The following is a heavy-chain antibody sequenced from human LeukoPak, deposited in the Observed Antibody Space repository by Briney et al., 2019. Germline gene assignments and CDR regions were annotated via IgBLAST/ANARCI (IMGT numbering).Heavy chain of an antibody. J-gene: IGHJ4*02. CDR2: INTDGSST. CDR1: RFTLSSYW. CDR3: ARDLSPVVRASPMGY. V-gene: IGHV3-74*01. Sequence: GGSLRLSCAASRFTLSSYWMHWVRQAPGKGLVWVSRINTDGSSTNYADSVKGRFTISSDTSKNTLSLQMNSLRAEDTAVYYCARDLSPVVRASPMGYWGQGTLVTVSS. D-gene: IGHD3-10*01.